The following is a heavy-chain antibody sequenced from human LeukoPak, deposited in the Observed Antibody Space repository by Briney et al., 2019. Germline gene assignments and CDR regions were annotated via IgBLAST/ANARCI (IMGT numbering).Heavy chain of an antibody. J-gene: IGHJ4*02. CDR2: ISPKGIT. CDR1: GYAINIDYS. V-gene: IGHV4-38-2*01. Sequence: PSETLSLTCFVSGYAINIDYSWGWIRQSPGKGLEWIGVISPKGITYYNPSLRGRVTISVDTSKNQFSLKLSSVTAADTAVYFCARQNYGSAPLRYWGQGTLVTVSS. CDR3: ARQNYGSAPLRY. D-gene: IGHD3-10*01.